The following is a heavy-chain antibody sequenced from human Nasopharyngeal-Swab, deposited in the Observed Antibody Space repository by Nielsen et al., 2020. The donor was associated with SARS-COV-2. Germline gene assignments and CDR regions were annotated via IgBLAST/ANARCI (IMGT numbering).Heavy chain of an antibody. CDR3: ARETSDTGMYYFDS. CDR1: GFTFSTDW. Sequence: GESLKISCAASGFTFSTDWMHWVRQVPGKGLVWVSRIHKDGKTTTYADSVKGRFTISRDNAKSTLYLQMNSLRAEDTAVYYCARETSDTGMYYFDSWGQGTLVAVSS. V-gene: IGHV3-74*01. J-gene: IGHJ4*02. CDR2: IHKDGKTT. D-gene: IGHD1-1*01.